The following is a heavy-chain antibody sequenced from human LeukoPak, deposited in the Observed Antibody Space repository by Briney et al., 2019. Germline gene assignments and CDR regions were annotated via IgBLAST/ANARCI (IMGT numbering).Heavy chain of an antibody. J-gene: IGHJ5*02. CDR2: IIPIFGTA. D-gene: IGHD3-10*01. CDR3: AREQDYGSGIQLFDP. Sequence: ASVKVSCKASGGTFSSYAISWVRQAPGQGLEWMGGIIPIFGTANYAQKFQGRVTINADESTSKAYMELSSLRSEDTAVYYCAREQDYGSGIQLFDPWGQGTLVTVSS. CDR1: GGTFSSYA. V-gene: IGHV1-69*13.